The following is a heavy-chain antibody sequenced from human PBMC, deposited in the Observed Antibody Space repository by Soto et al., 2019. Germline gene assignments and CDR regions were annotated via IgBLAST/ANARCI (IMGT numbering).Heavy chain of an antibody. D-gene: IGHD4-4*01. V-gene: IGHV1-18*01. CDR1: GYSFTSYG. J-gene: IGHJ5*02. CDR2: ITAFNGDT. CDR3: ARDLSWASDYKKLADRWLDP. Sequence: GASVKVSCKASGYSFTSYGISWVRQAPGQGLEWTGWITAFNGDTNYAQRFQDRVTMTTDTSTSTAYKELRSLRSDDTAVYYCARDLSWASDYKKLADRWLDPWGKGNLVTVSS.